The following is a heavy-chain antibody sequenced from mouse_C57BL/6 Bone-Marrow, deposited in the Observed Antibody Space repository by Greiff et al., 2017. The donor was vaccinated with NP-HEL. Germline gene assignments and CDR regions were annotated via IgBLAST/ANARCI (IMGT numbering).Heavy chain of an antibody. CDR1: GFNIKDDY. CDR3: TIITTAVYAMDD. Sequence: VQLQQSGAELVRPGASVKLSCTASGFNIKDDYMHWVKQRPEQGLEWIGRIDPENGDTEYASKFQGKATITADTSSNTAYLQLSSLTSEDSAVYYCTIITTAVYAMDDWGQGTSVTVSS. D-gene: IGHD1-1*01. CDR2: IDPENGDT. V-gene: IGHV14-4*01. J-gene: IGHJ4*01.